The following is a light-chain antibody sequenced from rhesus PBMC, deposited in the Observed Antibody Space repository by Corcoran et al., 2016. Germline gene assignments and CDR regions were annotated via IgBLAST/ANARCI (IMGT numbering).Light chain of an antibody. Sequence: ETVVTQSPATLSLSPGESATLSCRASQSVGSYLACYQQKPGQAPRLLISGASSRATGIPDRSRGSGSGTDFTLTISSLEPEDGGLYYCQQSSNLWTFGQGTKVEI. V-gene: IGKV3-24*04. J-gene: IGKJ1*01. CDR2: GAS. CDR1: QSVGSY. CDR3: QQSSNLWT.